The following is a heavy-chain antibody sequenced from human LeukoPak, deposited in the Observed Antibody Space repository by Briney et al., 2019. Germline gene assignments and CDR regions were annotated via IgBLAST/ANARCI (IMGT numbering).Heavy chain of an antibody. CDR3: ARDAPQVPAAGVLAS. Sequence: PGGSLRLSCAASGFTVSDNYMSWVRQAPGKGLEWVSVMYSRCDTYYAKSVKGRFTFSRDISKNTLYLQMNGLRTEDTAMYYCARDAPQVPAAGVLASWGQGTLVIVSS. J-gene: IGHJ5*02. D-gene: IGHD6-13*01. V-gene: IGHV3-53*01. CDR1: GFTVSDNY. CDR2: MYSRCDT.